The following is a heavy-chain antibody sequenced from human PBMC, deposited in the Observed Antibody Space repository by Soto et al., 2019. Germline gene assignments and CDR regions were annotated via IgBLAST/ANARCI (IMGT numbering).Heavy chain of an antibody. CDR2: ISPLGGST. D-gene: IGHD6-19*01. J-gene: IGHJ5*02. CDR1: GFTFSSYA. CDR3: AKVQWVVNAGES. Sequence: EVQLLESGGGLVQPGGSLRLSCAASGFTFSSYAMSWVRQAPGTGLEWVSAISPLGGSTYYADSVKGRFTISRDNPKNTLYLQVNSLSADDTAIYYCAKVQWVVNAGESWGQGTLVTVSS. V-gene: IGHV3-23*01.